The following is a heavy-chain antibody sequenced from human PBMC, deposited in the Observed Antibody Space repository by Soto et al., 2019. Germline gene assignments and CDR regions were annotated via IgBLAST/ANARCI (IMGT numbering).Heavy chain of an antibody. Sequence: QVQLVQSGAEVRKPGSSVRVSCKASGGSFNRHTISWVRQAPGQGLEWMGGIIPIFGTANHAQKFQGRVTITADKSTSTAYMELSSLRSEDTAVYYCARVEGITMVRGVMYYWGQGTLVTVSS. J-gene: IGHJ4*02. CDR2: IIPIFGTA. CDR1: GGSFNRHT. V-gene: IGHV1-69*06. D-gene: IGHD3-10*01. CDR3: ARVEGITMVRGVMYY.